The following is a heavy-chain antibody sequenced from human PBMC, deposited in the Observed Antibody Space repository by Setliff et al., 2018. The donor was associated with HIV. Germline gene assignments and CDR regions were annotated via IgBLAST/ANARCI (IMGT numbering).Heavy chain of an antibody. D-gene: IGHD4-4*01. CDR3: ARDSGDDYSDYYYYGMDV. J-gene: IGHJ6*02. CDR1: GYTFTNYA. CDR2: INAGNGDT. V-gene: IGHV1-3*01. Sequence: ASVKVSCKASGYTFTNYAMHWVRQAPGQRLEWMRWINAGNGDTKYSQKFQGRVTFTWDTSASTAYMELSSLRSEDTALYYCARDSGDDYSDYYYYGMDVWGQGTTVTVSS.